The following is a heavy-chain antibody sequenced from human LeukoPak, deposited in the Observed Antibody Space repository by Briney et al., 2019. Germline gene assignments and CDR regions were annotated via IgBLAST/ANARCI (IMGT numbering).Heavy chain of an antibody. Sequence: ASVKVSCKASGYTFTGYYMHWVRQAPGQGLEWMGWINPNSGGTNYAQKFQGRVTMTRDTSISTAYMELSRLRSDDTAVYYCATQPDYVYGDYLDYWGQGTLVTVSS. J-gene: IGHJ4*02. D-gene: IGHD4-17*01. CDR3: ATQPDYVYGDYLDY. CDR2: INPNSGGT. V-gene: IGHV1-2*02. CDR1: GYTFTGYY.